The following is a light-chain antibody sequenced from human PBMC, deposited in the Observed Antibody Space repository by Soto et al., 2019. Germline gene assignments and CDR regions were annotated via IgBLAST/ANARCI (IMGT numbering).Light chain of an antibody. V-gene: IGKV1-33*01. J-gene: IGKJ4*01. Sequence: DIQMTQSPSSLSASVGDRVTITCQASQAISNYLNWYQQKPGKAPKLLIYDASNLETGVPSRFSGSGSGTDFTFTISSLQPEDIATYYCQQYDNLPPHLTFGGGTKVEIK. CDR3: QQYDNLPPHLT. CDR2: DAS. CDR1: QAISNY.